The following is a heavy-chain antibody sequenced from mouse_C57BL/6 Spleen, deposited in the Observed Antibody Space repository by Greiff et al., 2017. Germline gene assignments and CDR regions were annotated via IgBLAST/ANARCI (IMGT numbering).Heavy chain of an antibody. J-gene: IGHJ1*03. CDR2: IRNKANGYTT. CDR3: ARSYYEYPWYFEV. CDR1: GFTFTDYY. Sequence: EVKLQESGGGLVQPGGSLSLSCAASGFTFTDYYMSWVRQPPGKALEWLGFIRNKANGYTTEYSASVKGRFTISRDNSQSILYLQMNALRAEDSATYYCARSYYEYPWYFEVWGTGTTVTVSS. D-gene: IGHD2-4*01. V-gene: IGHV7-3*01.